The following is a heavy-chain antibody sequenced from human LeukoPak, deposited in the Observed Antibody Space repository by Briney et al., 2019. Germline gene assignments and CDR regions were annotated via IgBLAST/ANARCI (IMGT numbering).Heavy chain of an antibody. Sequence: WASVKVSCKASGYTFTGYYMHWVRQAPGQGLEWMGWINPNSGGTNYAQKFQGRVTMTRDTSISTAYMELSRLRSDDTAVYYCARGTVLITMIVVAMKRGAAFDIWGQGTMVTVSS. CDR2: INPNSGGT. CDR3: ARGTVLITMIVVAMKRGAAFDI. D-gene: IGHD3-22*01. J-gene: IGHJ3*02. V-gene: IGHV1-2*02. CDR1: GYTFTGYY.